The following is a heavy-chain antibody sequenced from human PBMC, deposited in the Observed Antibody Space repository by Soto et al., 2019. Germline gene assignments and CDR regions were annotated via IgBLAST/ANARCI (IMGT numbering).Heavy chain of an antibody. D-gene: IGHD3-22*01. CDR2: INSDGSST. CDR1: GFTFSSYW. Sequence: PGGSLRLSCAASGFTFSSYWMHWVRQAPGKGLVWVSRINSDGSSTSYADSVKGRFTISRDNAKNTLYLQMNSLRAEDTAVYYCARDDYYDSSGYYYLLDYWGQGTLVTVSS. V-gene: IGHV3-74*01. J-gene: IGHJ4*02. CDR3: ARDDYYDSSGYYYLLDY.